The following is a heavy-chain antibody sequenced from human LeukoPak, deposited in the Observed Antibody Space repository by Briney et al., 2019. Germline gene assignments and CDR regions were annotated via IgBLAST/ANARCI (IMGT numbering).Heavy chain of an antibody. CDR3: AKDPRSGYYYDSSGYYYFEN. V-gene: IGHV3-23*01. CDR2: ISGSGGST. D-gene: IGHD3-22*01. CDR1: GFTFNSYT. J-gene: IGHJ4*02. Sequence: GGSLRLSCAASGFTFNSYTMNWVRQAPGKGLEWVSAISGSGGSTYYADSVKGRFTISRDNSKNTLYLQMNSLRAEDTAVYYCAKDPRSGYYYDSSGYYYFENWGQGTLVTVSS.